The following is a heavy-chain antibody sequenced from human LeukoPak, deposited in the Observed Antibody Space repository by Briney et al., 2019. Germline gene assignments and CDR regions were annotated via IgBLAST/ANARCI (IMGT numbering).Heavy chain of an antibody. J-gene: IGHJ6*02. CDR1: GFTFDDYA. Sequence: GGSLRLSCAASGFTFDDYAMHWVRQAPGKGLEWVSGISWNSGSIGYADSVKGRFTISRDNAKNSLYLQMNSLRAEDTALYYCAKGRGGYYSGSVDVWGQGTTVTVSS. CDR3: AKGRGGYYSGSVDV. CDR2: ISWNSGSI. V-gene: IGHV3-9*01. D-gene: IGHD3-3*01.